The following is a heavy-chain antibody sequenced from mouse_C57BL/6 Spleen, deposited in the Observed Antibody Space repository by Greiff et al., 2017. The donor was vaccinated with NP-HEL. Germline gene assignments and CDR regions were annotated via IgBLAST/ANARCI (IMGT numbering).Heavy chain of an antibody. CDR3: ARELPYAMDY. V-gene: IGHV5-12*01. J-gene: IGHJ4*01. CDR1: GFTFSDYY. CDR2: ISNGGGST. Sequence: EVQVVESGGGLVQPGGSLKLSCAASGFTFSDYYMYWVRQTPEKSLEWVAYISNGGGSTYYPDTVKGRFTISRDNAKNTLYLQMSRLKSEDTAMYYCARELPYAMDYWGQGTSVTVSS.